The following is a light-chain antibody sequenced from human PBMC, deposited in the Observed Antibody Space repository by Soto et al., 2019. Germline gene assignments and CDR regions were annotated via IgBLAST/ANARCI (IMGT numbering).Light chain of an antibody. CDR2: GAS. J-gene: IGKJ4*01. V-gene: IGKV3-20*01. CDR3: LQYGSSPLT. CDR1: QSVSTSF. Sequence: EIVLTQSPGTLSFSPGERATLSCRATQSVSTSFLAWYQQEPGQAPRLFIYGASSRATGIPDRFSGSGCGTDFTLTISRLEPEDVAVYYCLQYGSSPLTFGGGTKVEIK.